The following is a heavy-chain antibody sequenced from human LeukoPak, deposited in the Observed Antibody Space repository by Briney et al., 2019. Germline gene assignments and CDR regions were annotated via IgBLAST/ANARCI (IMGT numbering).Heavy chain of an antibody. CDR2: ISDSAGST. Sequence: GGSLRLSCAASGFNFSSFAMSWVRQAPGKGLEWLSTISDSAGSTYYADSVKGRFTISRDNSKNTLYLHMNSLRAEDTAVYYCAKLGNFASGSYSDWGQGTLVTVSS. CDR1: GFNFSSFA. V-gene: IGHV3-23*01. D-gene: IGHD3-10*01. J-gene: IGHJ4*02. CDR3: AKLGNFASGSYSD.